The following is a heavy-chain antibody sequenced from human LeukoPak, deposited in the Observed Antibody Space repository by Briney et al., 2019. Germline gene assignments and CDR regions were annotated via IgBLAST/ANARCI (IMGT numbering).Heavy chain of an antibody. V-gene: IGHV3-30*02. CDR2: IRADGSEK. D-gene: IGHD6-19*01. Sequence: PGGSLRLSCAASGFTFSTYGMHWVRQAPGKGLEWVAFIRADGSEKYYADSVKGQITISRDNSKNTLYLQMNSLRAEDTAVYYCAKDLYRSGFYPTTFDHWGQGTLVTVSS. CDR1: GFTFSTYG. CDR3: AKDLYRSGFYPTTFDH. J-gene: IGHJ4*02.